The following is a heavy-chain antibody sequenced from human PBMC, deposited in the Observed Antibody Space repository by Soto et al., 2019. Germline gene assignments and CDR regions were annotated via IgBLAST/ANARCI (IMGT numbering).Heavy chain of an antibody. D-gene: IGHD3-10*01. CDR1: GFTFSSYA. Sequence: EVQLLESGGGLVQPGGSLRLSCAASGFTFSSYAMNWVRQAPGKGLEWVLVISGSGGSTYYADSVKGRFTISRDNSKNPLYLQMKSLGAEVTAVYYCAKRASGSYFDYWGQGTLVTVSS. CDR3: AKRASGSYFDY. J-gene: IGHJ4*02. V-gene: IGHV3-23*01. CDR2: ISGSGGST.